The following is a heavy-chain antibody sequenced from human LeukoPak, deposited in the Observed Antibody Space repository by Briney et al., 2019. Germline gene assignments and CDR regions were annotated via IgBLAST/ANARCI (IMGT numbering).Heavy chain of an antibody. CDR1: GFTFSSYG. J-gene: IGHJ6*03. CDR2: ISGSGGST. V-gene: IGHV3-23*01. D-gene: IGHD3-3*01. CDR3: TSAYYDFWSGYYRILPGYYYYMDV. Sequence: GGSLRLSCAASGFTFSSYGMSWVRQASGKGLEWVSAISGSGGSTYYADSVKGRFTISRDNSKNTLYLQMNSPRAEDTAVYYCTSAYYDFWSGYYRILPGYYYYMDVWGKGTTVTVSS.